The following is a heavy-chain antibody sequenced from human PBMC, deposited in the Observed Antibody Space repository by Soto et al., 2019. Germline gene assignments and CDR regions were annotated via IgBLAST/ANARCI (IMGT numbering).Heavy chain of an antibody. CDR1: GGSISSGDYY. CDR3: AREDGGNYKNRFAY. V-gene: IGHV4-30-4*01. D-gene: IGHD4-4*01. Sequence: PSETLSLTCTVSGGSISSGDYYWSWIRQPPGKGLEWIGYIYYSGSTYYNPSLKSRVTISVDTSKNQFSLKLSSVTAADTAVYSCAREDGGNYKNRFAYWGQGTLVTVSS. CDR2: IYYSGST. J-gene: IGHJ4*02.